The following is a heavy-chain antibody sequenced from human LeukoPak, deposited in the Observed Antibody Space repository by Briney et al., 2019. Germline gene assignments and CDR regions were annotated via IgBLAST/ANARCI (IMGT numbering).Heavy chain of an antibody. D-gene: IGHD6-13*01. Sequence: GGSLRLSCAASGFSFSRYGIHWLRQAPGKGLEWVTFIQTDGNTKYYANSVRGRFTITRDNSKNTVSLQMNSLRAEDAGIYYCAREESSLVLGGLGYWGQGTLVSVSS. V-gene: IGHV3-30*02. J-gene: IGHJ4*02. CDR2: IQTDGNTK. CDR1: GFSFSRYG. CDR3: AREESSLVLGGLGY.